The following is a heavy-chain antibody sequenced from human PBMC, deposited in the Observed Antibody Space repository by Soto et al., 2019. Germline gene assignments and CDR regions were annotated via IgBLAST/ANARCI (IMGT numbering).Heavy chain of an antibody. D-gene: IGHD4-17*01. CDR1: GFTVSSNY. V-gene: IGHV3-66*01. CDR3: ARDNTAYYYMDV. J-gene: IGHJ6*03. Sequence: EVQLVESGGGLVQPGGSLRLSCAASGFTVSSNYMSWVRQAPEKGLEWVSVIYSGGSTYYADFVKGRFTISRDDSKNTLYLQMNNLRAEDTALYSCARDNTAYYYMDVWGKGTTVTVSS. CDR2: IYSGGST.